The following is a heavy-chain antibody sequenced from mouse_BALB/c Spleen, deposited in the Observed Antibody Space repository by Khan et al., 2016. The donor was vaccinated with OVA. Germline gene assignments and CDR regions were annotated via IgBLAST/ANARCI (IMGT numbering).Heavy chain of an antibody. V-gene: IGHV2-6-7*01. CDR1: GFSLTGYG. Sequence: QVQLKESGPGLVAPSQSLSITCTVSGFSLTGYGVNWVRQPPGKGLEWLGMIWGDGSPDYYSALKSRLSISKDNSKSQDFLHMNRLHTDDTARYYCAREIYYDYAYYYAMDYWGQGTSVTVSS. J-gene: IGHJ4*01. CDR2: IWGDGSP. CDR3: AREIYYDYAYYYAMDY. D-gene: IGHD2-4*01.